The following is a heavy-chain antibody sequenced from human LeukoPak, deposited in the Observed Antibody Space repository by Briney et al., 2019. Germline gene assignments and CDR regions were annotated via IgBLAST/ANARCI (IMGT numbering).Heavy chain of an antibody. V-gene: IGHV1-8*01. CDR2: MNPNSGNT. CDR3: ARTQGLSGITMVRGVIVPFDY. D-gene: IGHD3-10*01. Sequence: ASVKVSCKASGYTFTSYDINWVRQDTGQGLEWMGWMNPNSGNTGYAQKFQGRVTMTRNTSISTAYMELSSLRSEDTAVYYCARTQGLSGITMVRGVIVPFDYWGQGTLVTVSS. CDR1: GYTFTSYD. J-gene: IGHJ4*02.